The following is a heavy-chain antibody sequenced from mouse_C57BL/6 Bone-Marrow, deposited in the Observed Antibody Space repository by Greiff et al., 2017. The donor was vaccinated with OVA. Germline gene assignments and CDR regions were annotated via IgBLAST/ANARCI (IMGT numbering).Heavy chain of an antibody. V-gene: IGHV2-5*01. CDR2: IWRGGST. D-gene: IGHD4-1*01. Sequence: VKLMESGPGLVQPSQSLSITCTVSGFSLTSYGVHWVRQSPGKGLEWLGVIWRGGSTDYNAAFMSRLGNTKDNSKSQVFFKMNSLQADDAAIYYCDIWDPWYFDVWGTGTTVTVSS. J-gene: IGHJ1*03. CDR3: DIWDPWYFDV. CDR1: GFSLTSYG.